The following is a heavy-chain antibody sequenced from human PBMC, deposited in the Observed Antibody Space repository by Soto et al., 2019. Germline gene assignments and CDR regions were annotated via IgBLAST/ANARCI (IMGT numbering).Heavy chain of an antibody. CDR3: AKEEMATGVGAFDI. V-gene: IGHV3-30*18. Sequence: GGSLRLSCAASGFTFSSYGMHWVRQAPGKGLEWVAVISYDGSNKYYADSVKGRFTISRDNSKNTLYLQMNSRRAEDTAVYYCAKEEMATGVGAFDIWGQGTMVTVSS. CDR2: ISYDGSNK. CDR1: GFTFSSYG. J-gene: IGHJ3*02. D-gene: IGHD5-12*01.